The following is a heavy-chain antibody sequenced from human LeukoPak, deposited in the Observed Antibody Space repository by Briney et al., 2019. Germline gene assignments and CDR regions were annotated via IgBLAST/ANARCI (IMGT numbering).Heavy chain of an antibody. D-gene: IGHD3-16*01. CDR3: TTEYFGGFEY. V-gene: IGHV3-15*07. CDR2: VKNRGDGRTT. CDR1: TFTKAW. J-gene: IGHJ4*02. Sequence: GGSLRLSCVVSTFTKAWMNWVRQAPGKGLEWVGRVKNRGDGRTTDYAAPVKGRFVISRDDSKKAVYLQMDSLKTEDTAVYFCTTEYFGGFEYWGQGTLVTVSS.